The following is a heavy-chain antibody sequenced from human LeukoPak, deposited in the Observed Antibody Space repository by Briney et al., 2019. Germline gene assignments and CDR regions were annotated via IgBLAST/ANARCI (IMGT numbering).Heavy chain of an antibody. Sequence: SETLSLTCTVSGGSITSYYWSWIRQPPGKGLEWLGYIYYSGSTNYNPSLKSRVTISVDTSKNQFSLNLSSVTAADTAFYYCARSKYSSGWYGSDYWGQGILVTVSS. CDR1: GGSITSYY. D-gene: IGHD6-19*01. CDR2: IYYSGST. V-gene: IGHV4-59*08. CDR3: ARSKYSSGWYGSDY. J-gene: IGHJ4*02.